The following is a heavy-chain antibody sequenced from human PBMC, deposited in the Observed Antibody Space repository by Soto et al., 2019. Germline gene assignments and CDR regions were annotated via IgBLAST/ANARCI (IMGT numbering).Heavy chain of an antibody. Sequence: ASVKVSCKASGYTFTSHGISWVRQAPGQGLEWMGWISAYNGNTDYAQKLQGRVTMTTDTSTSTAYMELRSLRSDDTAVYYCARDRGSGYAADYWGQGTLVTVSS. CDR1: GYTFTSHG. J-gene: IGHJ4*02. CDR3: ARDRGSGYAADY. V-gene: IGHV1-18*01. CDR2: ISAYNGNT. D-gene: IGHD5-12*01.